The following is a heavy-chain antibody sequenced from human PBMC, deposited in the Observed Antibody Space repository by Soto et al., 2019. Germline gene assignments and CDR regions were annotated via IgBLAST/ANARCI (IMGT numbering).Heavy chain of an antibody. CDR3: ASMCYDILTAPIWIDA. D-gene: IGHD3-9*01. J-gene: IGHJ4*02. CDR1: GGSISSGGYS. CDR2: IYHSGST. V-gene: IGHV4-30-2*01. Sequence: PSETLSLTCAVSGGSISSGGYSWSWIRQPPGKGLEWIGYIYHSGSTYYNPSLKSRVTISVDRSKNQFSLKLSAVTAADTAVYYCASMCYDILTAPIWIDAWCQGTLVTVSS.